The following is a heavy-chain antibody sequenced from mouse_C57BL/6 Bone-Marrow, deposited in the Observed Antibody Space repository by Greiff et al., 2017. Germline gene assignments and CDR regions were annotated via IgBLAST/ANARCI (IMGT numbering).Heavy chain of an antibody. CDR2: ISSGGSYT. CDR1: GFTFSSYG. D-gene: IGHD1-1*01. J-gene: IGHJ3*01. V-gene: IGHV5-6*01. CDR3: ARLITTVVAH. Sequence: EVQLQQSGGDLVKPGGSLKLSCAASGFTFSSYGMSWVRQTPDKRLEWVATISSGGSYTYYPDSVKGRFTISRDNAKNTLYLQMSSLKSEDTAMYYCARLITTVVAHWGQGTLVTVSA.